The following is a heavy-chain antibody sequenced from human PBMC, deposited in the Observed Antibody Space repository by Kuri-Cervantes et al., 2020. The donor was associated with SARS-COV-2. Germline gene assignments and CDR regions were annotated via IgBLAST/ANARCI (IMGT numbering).Heavy chain of an antibody. CDR1: GFTFSSYA. J-gene: IGHJ5*02. V-gene: IGHV3-30*04. Sequence: GESLKISCAASGFTFSSYAMHWVRQAPGKGLEWVAVISYDGSNKYYADSVKGRFTISRDNSKNTLYLQMNSLRAEDTAVYYCAREGVGGPIAVAGIGVFDPWGQGTLVTVSS. CDR3: AREGVGGPIAVAGIGVFDP. D-gene: IGHD6-19*01. CDR2: ISYDGSNK.